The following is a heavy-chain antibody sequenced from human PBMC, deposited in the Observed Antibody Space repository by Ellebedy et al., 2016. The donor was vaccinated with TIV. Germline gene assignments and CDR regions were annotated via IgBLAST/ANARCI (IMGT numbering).Heavy chain of an antibody. D-gene: IGHD6-19*01. Sequence: ASVKVSCXASGYTFTSYDINWVRQATGQGLEWMGWMNPNSGNTGYAQKFQGRVTMTRNTSISTAYMELSSLRSEDTAVYYCARSPYSSGWVHWYFDLWGRGTLVTVSS. CDR1: GYTFTSYD. CDR2: MNPNSGNT. CDR3: ARSPYSSGWVHWYFDL. J-gene: IGHJ2*01. V-gene: IGHV1-8*01.